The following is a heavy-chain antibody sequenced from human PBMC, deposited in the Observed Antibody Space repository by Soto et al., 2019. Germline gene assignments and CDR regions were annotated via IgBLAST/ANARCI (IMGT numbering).Heavy chain of an antibody. CDR1: GFTFSSYA. CDR3: ARAASGSYYLFDY. J-gene: IGHJ4*02. Sequence: PGGSLRLSCAASGFTFSSYAMSWVRQAPGKGLEWVSSISGNGRSTYYADSVKGRFTISRDSSKNTLFLQMHSLRAEDTAVYYCARAASGSYYLFDYWGQGTLVTVSS. D-gene: IGHD3-10*01. V-gene: IGHV3-23*01. CDR2: ISGNGRST.